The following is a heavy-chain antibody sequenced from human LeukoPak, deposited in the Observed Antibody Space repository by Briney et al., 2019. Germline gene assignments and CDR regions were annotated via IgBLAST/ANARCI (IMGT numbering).Heavy chain of an antibody. V-gene: IGHV3-74*01. CDR2: INTDESIT. CDR3: ATLYYDSSGRFYWYFDL. J-gene: IGHJ2*01. D-gene: IGHD3-22*01. Sequence: SGGSLRLSCAASGFTFSSYWMHWVRQTPGKGLVWVSRINTDESITTYADSVKGRFTISRDNAKNTLYLQMNSLRAEDTAVYYCATLYYDSSGRFYWYFDLWGRGTLVTVSS. CDR1: GFTFSSYW.